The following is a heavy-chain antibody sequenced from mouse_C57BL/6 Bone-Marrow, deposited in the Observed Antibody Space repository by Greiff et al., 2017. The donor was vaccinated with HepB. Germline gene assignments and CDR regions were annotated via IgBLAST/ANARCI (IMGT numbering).Heavy chain of an antibody. V-gene: IGHV5-16*01. Sequence: EVQLVESEGGLVQPGSSMKLSCTASGFTFSDYYMAWVRQVPEKGLEWVANINYDGSSTYYLDSLKSRFIISRENAKNILYLQMSSLKSEYTDTYYCARDRGYYGISLYWYFDVWGTGTTVTVSS. CDR1: GFTFSDYY. J-gene: IGHJ1*03. CDR2: INYDGSST. CDR3: ARDRGYYGISLYWYFDV. D-gene: IGHD1-1*01.